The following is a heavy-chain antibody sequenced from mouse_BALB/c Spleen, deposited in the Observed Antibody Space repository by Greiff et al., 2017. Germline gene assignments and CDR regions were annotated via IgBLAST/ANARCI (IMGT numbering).Heavy chain of an antibody. CDR2: INSNGGST. D-gene: IGHD4-1*01. CDR1: GFTFSSYG. J-gene: IGHJ3*01. CDR3: ARVTGDWFAY. Sequence: EVQVVESGGGFVLPGGSLKLSCAASGFTFSSYGMSWVRQTPDKRLELVATINSNGGSTYYPDSVKGRFTISRDNAKNTLYLQMSSLKSEDTAMYYCARVTGDWFAYWGQGTLVTVSA. V-gene: IGHV5-6-3*01.